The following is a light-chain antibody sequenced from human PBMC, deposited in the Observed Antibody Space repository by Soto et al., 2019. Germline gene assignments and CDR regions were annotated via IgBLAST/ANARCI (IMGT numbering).Light chain of an antibody. V-gene: IGKV1-39*01. CDR2: AAF. CDR1: QSISTT. Sequence: DVQMTQSPSSLSASVGDRVTITCRASQSISTTLNWYQQKPGEAPNLLIYAAFSLQSGVPSRFSGSGSGTDFTLTISSLQPEDFATYYCQQSYTAPLYTFGQGTKLEIK. CDR3: QQSYTAPLYT. J-gene: IGKJ2*01.